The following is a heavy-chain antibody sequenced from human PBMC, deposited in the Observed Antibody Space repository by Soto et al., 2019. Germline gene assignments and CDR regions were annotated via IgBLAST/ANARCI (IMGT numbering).Heavy chain of an antibody. CDR3: ARDENIVVVPAAQTWFDP. D-gene: IGHD2-2*01. J-gene: IGHJ5*02. CDR1: GGSFSGYY. Sequence: SETLSLTCAVYGGSFSGYYWSWIRQPPGKGLEWIGEINHSGSTNYNPSLKSRVTISVDTSKNQFSLKLSSVTAADTAVYYCARDENIVVVPAAQTWFDPWGQGTLVTVSS. V-gene: IGHV4-34*01. CDR2: INHSGST.